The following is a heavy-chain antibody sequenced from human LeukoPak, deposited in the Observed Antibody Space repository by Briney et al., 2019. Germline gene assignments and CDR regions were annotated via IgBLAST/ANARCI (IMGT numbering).Heavy chain of an antibody. CDR3: ARDRPRWLGPIMQLWSSGWFHP. D-gene: IGHD5-18*01. V-gene: IGHV4-39*07. Sequence: SETLSLTRTVSVGSISSSRYYCGWIRHPPGKGLEWIGCISYSARTPYSPSRERRVSVSVDTCKNHSSLKMNSLTGAEPGVYYPARDRPRWLGPIMQLWSSGWFHPWGQGMLVTVPS. CDR2: ISYSART. J-gene: IGHJ5*02. CDR1: VGSISSSRYY.